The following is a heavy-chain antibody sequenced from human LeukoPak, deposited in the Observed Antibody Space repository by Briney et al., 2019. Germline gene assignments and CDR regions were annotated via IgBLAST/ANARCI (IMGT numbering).Heavy chain of an antibody. D-gene: IGHD1-7*01. J-gene: IGHJ4*02. CDR2: ISGSGGSA. V-gene: IGHV3-23*01. CDR1: GFTFSSYA. Sequence: GGSLRLSCAASGFTFSSYAMSWVRQAPGKGLEWVSAISGSGGSAYYADSVKGRFTISRDNSKNTLYLQMNSLRAEDTAIYFCAREDDWNYEDYWGQGTLVTVSS. CDR3: AREDDWNYEDY.